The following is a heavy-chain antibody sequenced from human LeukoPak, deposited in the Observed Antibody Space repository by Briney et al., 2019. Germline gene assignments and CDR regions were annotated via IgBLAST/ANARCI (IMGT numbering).Heavy chain of an antibody. CDR3: AREGLQSYYMDV. CDR2: IKQDGSEK. D-gene: IGHD4-11*01. Sequence: GGSLSLSCAASGFTFDNYALGWVRQAPGKGLEWVANIKQDGSEKYYVDSVKGRFTISRDNAKNTLYLQMNSLRAEDTAVYYCAREGLQSYYMDVWGKGTTVTVSS. J-gene: IGHJ6*03. CDR1: GFTFDNYA. V-gene: IGHV3-7*01.